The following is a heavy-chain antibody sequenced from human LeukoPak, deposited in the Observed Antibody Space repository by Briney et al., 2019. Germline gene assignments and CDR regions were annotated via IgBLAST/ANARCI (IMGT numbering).Heavy chain of an antibody. CDR1: GGSFSGYY. CDR2: INHSGST. J-gene: IGHJ4*02. V-gene: IGHV4-34*01. Sequence: SETLSLTCAVFGGSFSGYYWSWIRQPPGKGLEWIGEINHSGSTNYNPSLKSRVTISVDTSKNQFSLNLSSVTAADTAVYYCARVTMLTAFDYWGQGTLVTVSS. D-gene: IGHD3-16*01. CDR3: ARVTMLTAFDY.